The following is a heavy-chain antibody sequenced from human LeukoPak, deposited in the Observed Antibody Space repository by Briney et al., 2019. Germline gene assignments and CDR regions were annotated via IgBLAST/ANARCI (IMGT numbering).Heavy chain of an antibody. CDR2: ISVYNGNT. J-gene: IGHJ4*02. CDR3: AREVEQWLVRGGDH. D-gene: IGHD6-19*01. CDR1: GYTFTNYG. V-gene: IGHV1-18*01. Sequence: GASVKVSCKASGYTFTNYGISWVRQAPGQGLEWMGWISVYNGNTNNAQKFQGRVTMTTDTSTRTAYMELRSLRSDDTAVYYCAREVEQWLVRGGDHWGQGTLVTVSS.